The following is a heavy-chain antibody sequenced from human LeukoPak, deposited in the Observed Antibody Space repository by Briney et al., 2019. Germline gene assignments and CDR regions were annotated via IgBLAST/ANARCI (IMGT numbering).Heavy chain of an antibody. CDR2: MNPNSGNT. CDR3: ARGYSSSWLSAGREDAFDI. CDR1: GYTFTSYD. Sequence: GASVNVSCNASGYTFTSYDINWVRHATGQGLEWMGWMNPNSGNTGYAQKVQSSVTMTRNTSISTAYMELSSLRSEGTAVYYWARGYSSSWLSAGREDAFDIWGQGTMVTVSS. V-gene: IGHV1-8*01. D-gene: IGHD6-13*01. J-gene: IGHJ3*02.